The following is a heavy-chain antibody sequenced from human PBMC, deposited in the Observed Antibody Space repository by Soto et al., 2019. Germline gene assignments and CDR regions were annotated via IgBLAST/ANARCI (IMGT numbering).Heavy chain of an antibody. V-gene: IGHV3-53*01. CDR1: GLTARDYY. J-gene: IGHJ6*02. D-gene: IGHD2-21*01. CDR2: IYSGGSA. CDR3: ARLNMSSCFRCYYGMDV. Sequence: EVKLVESGGGLIQPGGYLRLSCSVSGLTARDYYMNLVRQTPGKGLEWVSVIYSGGSADYADSVKGRFTISRDDSKNMLFLQMNSLRVEDTAVYYCARLNMSSCFRCYYGMDVWGHGTSVTVSS.